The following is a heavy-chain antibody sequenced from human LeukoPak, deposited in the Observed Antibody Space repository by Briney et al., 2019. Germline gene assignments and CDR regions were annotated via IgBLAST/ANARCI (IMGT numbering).Heavy chain of an antibody. V-gene: IGHV3-74*01. CDR1: GFNFRSYW. J-gene: IGHJ4*02. CDR3: ARALGGWATREPIDY. Sequence: GGSLRLSCAASGFNFRSYWMGWVRQAPGKGLVWVSRINSDGSSTSYADSVKGRFTISRDNAKNSLYLQMNSLRAEDTAVYYCARALGGWATREPIDYWGQGTLVTVSS. D-gene: IGHD3-16*01. CDR2: INSDGSST.